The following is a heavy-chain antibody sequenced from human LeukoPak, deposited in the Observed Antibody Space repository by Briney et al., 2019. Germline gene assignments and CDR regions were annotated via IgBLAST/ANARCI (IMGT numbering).Heavy chain of an antibody. D-gene: IGHD2-2*01. CDR1: EISFSIYT. V-gene: IGHV3-30*04. CDR3: ARERASCYFDY. Sequence: QSGGSLRLSCVASEISFSIYTMHWFRQSPGKGLEWVAVISNDGRFIDYADSVRGRFTISRDNSRNTLFLQMNRLRAEDTAVYFCARERASCYFDYWGQGTLVTVSS. J-gene: IGHJ4*02. CDR2: ISNDGRFI.